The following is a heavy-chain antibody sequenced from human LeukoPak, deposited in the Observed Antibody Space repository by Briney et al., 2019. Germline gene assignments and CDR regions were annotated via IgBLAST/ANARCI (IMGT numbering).Heavy chain of an antibody. CDR1: GFTFSSYA. J-gene: IGHJ3*02. CDR3: AKDSIAVAGTRVNAFDI. CDR2: TSGSGGST. D-gene: IGHD6-19*01. V-gene: IGHV3-23*01. Sequence: GGSLRLSCAASGFTFSSYAMSWVRQAPGKGLEWVSATSGSGGSTYYADSVKGRFTISRDNSKNTLYLQMNSLRAEDTAVYYCAKDSIAVAGTRVNAFDIWGQGTMVTVSS.